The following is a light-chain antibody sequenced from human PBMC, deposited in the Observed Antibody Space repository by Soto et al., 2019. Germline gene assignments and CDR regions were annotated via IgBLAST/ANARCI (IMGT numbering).Light chain of an antibody. V-gene: IGKV4-1*01. CDR1: QSVLYSSNNKNY. CDR3: QQYESTPPT. Sequence: DIVMTQSPDSLAVSLGERATINCKSSQSVLYSSNNKNYLAWYQQRPGQPPKLLIYWAATRESGVPDRFSGSGSGTAFTLTLTSLQAEDVAVYYCQQYESTPPTFGQGTKLEI. J-gene: IGKJ2*01. CDR2: WAA.